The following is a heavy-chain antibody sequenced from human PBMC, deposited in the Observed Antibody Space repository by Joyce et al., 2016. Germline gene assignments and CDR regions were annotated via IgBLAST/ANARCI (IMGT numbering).Heavy chain of an antibody. J-gene: IGHJ3*02. CDR2: SYDGDSEP. CDR3: ARQYDSGGYYYRGNFDI. CDR1: GYSFAAYW. D-gene: IGHD3-22*01. Sequence: EVQLVQSGAEVKKPGESLKISCKGSGYSFAAYWIGWLRQLPGKGLEWMGISYDGDSEPGYSPSFQGQVTSSADKSIITAYLQWSSLKASDTDMYYRARQYDSGGYYYRGNFDIWGQGTMVTVSS. V-gene: IGHV5-51*01.